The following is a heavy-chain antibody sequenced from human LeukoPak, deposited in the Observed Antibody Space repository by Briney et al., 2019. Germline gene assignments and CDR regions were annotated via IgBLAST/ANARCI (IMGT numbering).Heavy chain of an antibody. D-gene: IGHD3-10*01. J-gene: IGHJ4*02. CDR3: ASGLVGGSFDY. V-gene: IGHV3-33*08. Sequence: PGGSLRLSCAASGFTFSTYTMNWVRQAPGKGLEWVAIIWYDGSNRFYADSVKGRFTISRDNPKSTLYLQMNSLRAEDTAVYFCASGLVGGSFDYWGQGTLVTVFS. CDR1: GFTFSTYT. CDR2: IWYDGSNR.